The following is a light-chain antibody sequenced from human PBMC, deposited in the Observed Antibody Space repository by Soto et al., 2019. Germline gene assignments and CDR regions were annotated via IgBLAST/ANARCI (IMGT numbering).Light chain of an antibody. CDR1: QSVSSSY. J-gene: IGKJ4*01. V-gene: IGKV3-20*01. CDR3: EQYGSSPRLT. Sequence: EIVLTQSPGTLSLSPGERATLSCRASQSVSSSYFAWYQQKPGQAPRLLIYGASSRATGIPDRFSGSGSGTDFPLTISRLGPEDFAVYYCEQYGSSPRLTFGGGTKVEIK. CDR2: GAS.